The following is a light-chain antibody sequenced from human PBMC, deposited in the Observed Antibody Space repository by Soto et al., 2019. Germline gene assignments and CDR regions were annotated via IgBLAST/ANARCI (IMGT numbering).Light chain of an antibody. CDR1: SSDVGGYDY. J-gene: IGLJ3*02. V-gene: IGLV2-14*01. Sequence: QSALTQPAPVSGSPGQSITISCTGTSSDVGGYDYVSWYQQHPGKAPKLMIYGVSNRPSGVSNRFSGSKSANTASLTISGLQAEDEADYYCSSYTSSNTLVFGGGTKVTVL. CDR3: SSYTSSNTLV. CDR2: GVS.